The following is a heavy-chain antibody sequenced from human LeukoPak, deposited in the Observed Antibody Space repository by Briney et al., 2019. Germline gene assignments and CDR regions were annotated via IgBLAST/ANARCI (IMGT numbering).Heavy chain of an antibody. D-gene: IGHD6-13*01. CDR2: ISGSGGST. V-gene: IGHV3-23*01. CDR3: VRSPYVSWGPFDH. J-gene: IGHJ4*02. Sequence: PGGSLRLSCAASGFTFSSYAMSWVRQAPGKGLEWVSAISGSGGSTYYADSVKGRFTISRDNSKNTLYLQMNSLRAEDTAVHHCVRSPYVSWGPFDHWGQGIPVTVSS. CDR1: GFTFSSYA.